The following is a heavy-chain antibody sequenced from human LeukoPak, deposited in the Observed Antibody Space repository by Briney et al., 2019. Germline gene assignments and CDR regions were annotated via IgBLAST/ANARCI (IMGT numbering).Heavy chain of an antibody. CDR3: ARDPRDDFWSGYPPDWFDP. D-gene: IGHD3-3*01. Sequence: PGGSLRLSCAASGFTFSSYAMHWVRQAPGKGLEWVAVISYDGSNKYYADSVKGRFTISRGNSKNTLYLQMNSLRAEDTAVYYCARDPRDDFWSGYPPDWFDPWGQGTLVTVSS. J-gene: IGHJ5*02. CDR2: ISYDGSNK. CDR1: GFTFSSYA. V-gene: IGHV3-30*04.